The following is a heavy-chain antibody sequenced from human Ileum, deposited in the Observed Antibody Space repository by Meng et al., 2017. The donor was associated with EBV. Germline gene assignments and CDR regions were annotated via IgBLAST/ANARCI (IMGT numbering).Heavy chain of an antibody. J-gene: IGHJ5*02. CDR3: ARFRKQAGALDT. Sequence: RVGLSGAMLTRPGHSGSVSHAALESSFTRVNIRWLRQAPDQGLEWMGRINPNGVDRNYAQNIHGWVTLTLDMAIHTAIMDLSSLKSDDTAVYYCARFRKQAGALDTWGQGTLVTVSS. CDR2: INPNGVDR. V-gene: IGHV1-2*04. CDR1: ESSFTRVN.